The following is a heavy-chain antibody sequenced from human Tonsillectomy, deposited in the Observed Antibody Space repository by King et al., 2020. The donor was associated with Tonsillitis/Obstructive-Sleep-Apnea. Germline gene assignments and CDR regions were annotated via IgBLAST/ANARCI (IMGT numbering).Heavy chain of an antibody. CDR2: INHSGST. V-gene: IGHV4-34*01. CDR1: SGSFSGYY. J-gene: IGHJ5*02. CDR3: ARGPVVLPAARAVRRFDP. D-gene: IGHD2-2*01. Sequence: VQLQQGGAGLLKPSETLSLTCAVYSGSFSGYYWSWIRQPPGKGLEWIGEINHSGSTNYNPSLKSRVTISVDTSKNQFSLKLSSVTAADTAVYYCARGPVVLPAARAVRRFDPWGQGTLVTVSS.